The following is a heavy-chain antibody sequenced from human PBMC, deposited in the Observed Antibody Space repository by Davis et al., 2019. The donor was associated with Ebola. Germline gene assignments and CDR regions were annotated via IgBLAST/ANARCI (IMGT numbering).Heavy chain of an antibody. D-gene: IGHD4-17*01. J-gene: IGHJ4*02. CDR2: ISDSSTTI. CDR1: GFTFSAYS. Sequence: GGSLRLSCAASGFTFSAYSMNWVRQAPGKGLEWVSYISDSSTTIYYANSVKGRFTISRDNAKNSLYLQMNSLRAEDTAVYYCARDSDYGDYVDYWGQGTLVTVSS. V-gene: IGHV3-48*01. CDR3: ARDSDYGDYVDY.